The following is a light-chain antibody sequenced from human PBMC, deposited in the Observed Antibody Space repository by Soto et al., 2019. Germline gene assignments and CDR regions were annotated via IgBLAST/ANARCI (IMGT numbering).Light chain of an antibody. CDR1: KLGNKN. J-gene: IGLJ2*01. CDR3: QAGDTGTVI. V-gene: IGLV3-1*01. Sequence: SYELTQPPSVSVSPGQTASITCSGNKLGNKNVCWYQQKAGQSPVLLIYQDYQRPSGVPERFSGSDSGNTATLTISGTQAMDDADYYCQAGDTGTVIFGGGTKLTV. CDR2: QDY.